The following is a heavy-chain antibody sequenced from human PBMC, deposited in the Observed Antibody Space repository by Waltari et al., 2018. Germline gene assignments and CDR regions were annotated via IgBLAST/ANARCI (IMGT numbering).Heavy chain of an antibody. CDR3: ARDTGSYYYDY. V-gene: IGHV3-48*03. Sequence: EVQLVESGGGLVEPGGSLRLSCPASGFTFSSYEMNWVRQAPGKGLEWVSYSDNSGNIMYYEDSVKGRFTISRDNSKNSLYLQMNGLRAGDTALYYCARDTGSYYYDYWGRGTLVTVSS. D-gene: IGHD3-10*01. CDR2: SDNSGNIM. J-gene: IGHJ4*02. CDR1: GFTFSSYE.